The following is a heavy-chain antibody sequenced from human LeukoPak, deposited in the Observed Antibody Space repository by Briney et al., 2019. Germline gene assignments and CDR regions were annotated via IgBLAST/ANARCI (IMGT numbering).Heavy chain of an antibody. CDR2: IRGKAHNYAT. D-gene: IGHD1-26*01. J-gene: IGHJ3*02. CDR3: TRVFLKSYSDAFDI. Sequence: GGSLRLSCAASGFTFSGFALHWVRKASGKGLEWVGRIRGKAHNYATVYAASVKGRFTMSRDDSKNATYLQMNSLKTEDTAVYYCTRVFLKSYSDAFDIWGQGTMVTVSS. CDR1: GFTFSGFA. V-gene: IGHV3-73*01.